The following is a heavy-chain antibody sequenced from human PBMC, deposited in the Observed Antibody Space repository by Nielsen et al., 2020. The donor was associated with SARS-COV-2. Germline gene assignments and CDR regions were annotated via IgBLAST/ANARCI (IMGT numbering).Heavy chain of an antibody. J-gene: IGHJ4*02. D-gene: IGHD3-22*01. Sequence: GESLKISCAASGFTFSSYGMHWVRQAPGKGLEWVAVISYDGSSKYYADSVKGRFTISRDNSKNTLYLQMNSLRAEDTAVYYCATDYYDSSGYLYFDYWGQGTLVTVSS. V-gene: IGHV3-30*03. CDR2: ISYDGSSK. CDR3: ATDYYDSSGYLYFDY. CDR1: GFTFSSYG.